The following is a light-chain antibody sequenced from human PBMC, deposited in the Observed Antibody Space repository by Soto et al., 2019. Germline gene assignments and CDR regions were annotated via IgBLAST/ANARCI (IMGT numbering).Light chain of an antibody. CDR2: AAS. Sequence: DIVMRPPRATLSVSPWQRHTLSWAASQTIDSSYLAWLRQKPGQAPRLLIYAASSRPTGIPDRFSGSASGTDFTLPISCLEHEDFAVYYCQYYVTSPTFGGGTKVDIK. J-gene: IGKJ4*01. CDR3: QYYVTSPT. V-gene: IGKV3-20*01. CDR1: QTIDSSY.